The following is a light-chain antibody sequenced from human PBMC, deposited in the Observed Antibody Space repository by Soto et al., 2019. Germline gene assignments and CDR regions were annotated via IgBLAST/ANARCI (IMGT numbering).Light chain of an antibody. V-gene: IGKV3-15*01. J-gene: IGKJ1*01. CDR3: KQYMDWPWT. Sequence: EIVMTQSPATLSVSPGEGATLSCRASQSVSGKLAWYQHQPGQTHRLLIYDASTRATGIPARFSGRGSGTDFTLTILSLQYDDCAGDYCKQYMDWPWTSGNGTTVDIK. CDR1: QSVSGK. CDR2: DAS.